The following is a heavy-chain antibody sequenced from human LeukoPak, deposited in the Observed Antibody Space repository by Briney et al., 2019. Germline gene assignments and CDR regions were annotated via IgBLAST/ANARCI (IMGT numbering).Heavy chain of an antibody. CDR2: IYYSGST. J-gene: IGHJ5*02. CDR1: GGSISSYY. D-gene: IGHD3-16*01. CDR3: ARDLGGVAANWFDS. Sequence: SETLSLKWTVFGGSISSYYSSCIRQPPGKGLEWIGYIYYSGSTNYNPSLKSRVTISVDTSKNQFSLKLSSVTAADTAVYYCARDLGGVAANWFDSCVQGAMVTVSS. V-gene: IGHV4-59*01.